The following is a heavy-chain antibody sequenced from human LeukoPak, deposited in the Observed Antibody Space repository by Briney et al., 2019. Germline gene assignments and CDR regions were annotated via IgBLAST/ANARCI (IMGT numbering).Heavy chain of an antibody. CDR3: ARGGIYARESDY. J-gene: IGHJ4*02. CDR1: GFTFNGNA. V-gene: IGHV3-30*03. D-gene: IGHD3-16*01. CDR2: ISHDGSGK. Sequence: GGSLRLSCAASGFTFNGNAMQWVRQAPGKGLEWVAHISHDGSGKYYRDSVKGRFTISRDDSKNTLYLQLNSLRAEDTAVYYCARGGIYARESDYWGQGTLVTVSS.